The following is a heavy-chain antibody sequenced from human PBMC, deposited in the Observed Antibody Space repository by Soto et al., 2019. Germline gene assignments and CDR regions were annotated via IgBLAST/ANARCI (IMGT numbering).Heavy chain of an antibody. D-gene: IGHD3-10*01. CDR2: INHSGST. J-gene: IGHJ6*02. CDR1: VGSFSGYY. V-gene: IGHV4-34*01. CDR3: AGMVRGVIVYYYGMDV. Sequence: LXLTYAVYVGSFSGYYWSWIRQPPGKGLEWIGEINHSGSTNYNPSLKSRVTISVDTSKNQFSLKLSSVTAADTSVYYCAGMVRGVIVYYYGMDVWGQGTTVTGSS.